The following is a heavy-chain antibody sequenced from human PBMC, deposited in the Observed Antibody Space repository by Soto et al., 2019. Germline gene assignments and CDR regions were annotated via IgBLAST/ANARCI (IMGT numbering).Heavy chain of an antibody. Sequence: GGSLRLSCAASGFSVTNNYMNWVRQAPGKGLEWVSIIDIGGNTYYADSVKGRFTISRDNAKNSLYLQMNSLRAEDTAVYYCARGLYYYDSSAYYSPWGQGTLVTAPQ. CDR2: IDIGGNT. CDR1: GFSVTNNY. D-gene: IGHD3-22*01. V-gene: IGHV3-66*01. CDR3: ARGLYYYDSSAYYSP. J-gene: IGHJ5*02.